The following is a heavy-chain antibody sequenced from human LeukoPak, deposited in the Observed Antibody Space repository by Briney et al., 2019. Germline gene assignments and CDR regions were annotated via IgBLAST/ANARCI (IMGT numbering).Heavy chain of an antibody. Sequence: GGSLRLSCSASGFTFSSYAMHWVRQAPGKGLEYVSAISSNGGSTYYADSVKGRFTISRDNAKNTLYLQMNSLRAEDTAVYYCAREEKVVITPRYYGMDVWGQGTTVTVSS. CDR1: GFTFSSYA. J-gene: IGHJ6*02. CDR3: AREEKVVITPRYYGMDV. CDR2: ISSNGGST. V-gene: IGHV3-64*04. D-gene: IGHD3-22*01.